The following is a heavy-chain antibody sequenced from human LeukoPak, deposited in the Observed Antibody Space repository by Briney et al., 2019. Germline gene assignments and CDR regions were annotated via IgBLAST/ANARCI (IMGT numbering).Heavy chain of an antibody. CDR3: ARVGVEGASCYDY. Sequence: ASVKVSCKASGYTFTGYSMHWVRQAPGQGLEWTGWINPNTGGTNYAQKFQGRVTMTRDTSISTAYMELSRLRSDDTAIYYCARVGVEGASCYDYWGQGTLVTVSS. V-gene: IGHV1-2*02. D-gene: IGHD2-2*01. CDR1: GYTFTGYS. CDR2: INPNTGGT. J-gene: IGHJ4*02.